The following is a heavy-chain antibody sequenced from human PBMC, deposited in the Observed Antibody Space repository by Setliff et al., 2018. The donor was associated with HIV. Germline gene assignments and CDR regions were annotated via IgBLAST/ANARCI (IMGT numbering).Heavy chain of an antibody. J-gene: IGHJ4*02. V-gene: IGHV4-61*02. Sequence: SETLSLTCAVSGGSISSGGYSWNWIWQPAGKGLEWIGRVYITGRIHYNPSLKSRVTLSADTSKNQLSLSLTSVTAADTAVYYCARVRLTMIMMVDYFDQWGQGTLVTVSS. CDR1: GGSISSGGYS. CDR3: ARVRLTMIMMVDYFDQ. D-gene: IGHD3-22*01. CDR2: VYITGRI.